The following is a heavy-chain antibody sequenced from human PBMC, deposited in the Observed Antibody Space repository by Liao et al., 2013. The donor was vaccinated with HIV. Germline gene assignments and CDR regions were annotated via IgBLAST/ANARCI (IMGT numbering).Heavy chain of an antibody. D-gene: IGHD5-18*01. V-gene: IGHV4-34*01. CDR1: GGSFSGYS. CDR2: ISHSGST. Sequence: QVQLQQWGAGLLKPSETLSLTCAVYGGSFSGYSWNWIRQPPGKGLEWIGEISHSGSTNYNPSLKTRVTMSVDTSKNQFSLRLSSVTAADTAVYYCARADTTMVGGYYFDYWGQGTLVTVSS. CDR3: ARADTTMVGGYYFDY. J-gene: IGHJ4*02.